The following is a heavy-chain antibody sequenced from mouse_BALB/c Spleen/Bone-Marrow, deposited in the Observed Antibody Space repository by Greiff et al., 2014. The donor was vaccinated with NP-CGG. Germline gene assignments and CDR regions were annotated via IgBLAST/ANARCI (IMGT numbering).Heavy chain of an antibody. V-gene: IGHV1-14*01. J-gene: IGHJ2*01. CDR1: GYTFTSYV. Sequence: LEESGPELVKPGASVKMSCKASGYTFTSYVMHWVKQKPGQGLEWIGYINPYNDGTKYNEKFKGKATLTSDKSSSTAYMELSSPTSEDSAVYYCARPRQLGLPYYFDYWGQGTTLAVSS. CDR2: INPYNDGT. CDR3: ARPRQLGLPYYFDY. D-gene: IGHD3-2*01.